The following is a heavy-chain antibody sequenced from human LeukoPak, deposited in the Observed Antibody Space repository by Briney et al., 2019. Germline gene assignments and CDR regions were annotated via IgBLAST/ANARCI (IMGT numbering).Heavy chain of an antibody. D-gene: IGHD3-22*01. J-gene: IGHJ6*02. CDR3: ARATRDSSGYYYVDYYYGMDV. CDR1: GYTFTSYG. Sequence: ASVKVSCKASGYTFTSYGISWVRQAPGQGLEWMGWISAYNGNTNYAQKLQGRVTMTTDTSTSTAYMELRSPRSDDTAVYYCARATRDSSGYYYVDYYYGMDVWGQGTTVTVSS. CDR2: ISAYNGNT. V-gene: IGHV1-18*01.